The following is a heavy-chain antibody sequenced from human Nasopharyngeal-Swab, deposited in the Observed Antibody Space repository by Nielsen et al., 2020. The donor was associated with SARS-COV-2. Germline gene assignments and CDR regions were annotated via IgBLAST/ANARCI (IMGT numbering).Heavy chain of an antibody. D-gene: IGHD3-10*01. Sequence: SVKVSCKASGGTFSSYAISWVRQAPGQGLEWMGRIIPILGITNYAQKFQGRVPITAEKSTSTAYMELSSLRSEDTAVYYCARSNYYCSGSYYISYYYGMDVWGQGTTVTVSS. CDR1: GGTFSSYA. V-gene: IGHV1-69*04. CDR2: IIPILGIT. CDR3: ARSNYYCSGSYYISYYYGMDV. J-gene: IGHJ6*02.